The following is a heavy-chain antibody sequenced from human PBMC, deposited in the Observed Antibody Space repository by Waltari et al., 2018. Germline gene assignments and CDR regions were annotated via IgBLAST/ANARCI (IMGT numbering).Heavy chain of an antibody. J-gene: IGHJ4*02. CDR1: GFTFSSYA. D-gene: IGHD3-10*01. Sequence: SGFTFSSYAMSWVRQAPGKGLEWVSAISGSGGSTYYADSVKGRFTISRDNSKNTLYLQMNSLRAEDTAVYYCAKDQDSPLWFGEAHFDYWGQGTLVTVSS. CDR2: ISGSGGST. CDR3: AKDQDSPLWFGEAHFDY. V-gene: IGHV3-23*01.